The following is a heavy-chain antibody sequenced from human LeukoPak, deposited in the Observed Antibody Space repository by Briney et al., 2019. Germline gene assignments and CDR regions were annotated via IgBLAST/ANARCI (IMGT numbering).Heavy chain of an antibody. Sequence: SETLSLTCSVSGGSIYSGTYYWSWIRQPAGKGLEWIGRIYTSGSTNYHPSLKSRVTVSLDISKNQFSLKLSSVTAADTAVYYCARQKSPRITMVRGVHNNWFDPWGQGTLVTVSS. CDR3: ARQKSPRITMVRGVHNNWFDP. CDR1: GGSIYSGTYY. J-gene: IGHJ5*02. D-gene: IGHD3-10*01. V-gene: IGHV4-61*02. CDR2: IYTSGST.